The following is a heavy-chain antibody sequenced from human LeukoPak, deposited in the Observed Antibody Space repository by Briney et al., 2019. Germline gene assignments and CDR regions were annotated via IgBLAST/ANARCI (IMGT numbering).Heavy chain of an antibody. CDR3: ARLTGYCSRNSCTHSRWFDP. J-gene: IGHJ5*02. CDR1: GYSFTSYW. CDR2: IDPSDSYT. Sequence: GESLKISCKGSGYSFTSYWISWVRQMPGKGLEWMGRIDPSDSYTNYSPSFQGHVTISADKSISTAYLQWSSLKASDTAMYYCARLTGYCSRNSCTHSRWFDPWGQGTLVTVSS. D-gene: IGHD2-2*01. V-gene: IGHV5-10-1*01.